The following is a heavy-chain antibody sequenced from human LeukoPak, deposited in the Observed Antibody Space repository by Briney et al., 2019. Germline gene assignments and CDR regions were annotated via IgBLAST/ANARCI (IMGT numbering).Heavy chain of an antibody. J-gene: IGHJ4*02. CDR2: IYYSGST. Sequence: PSETLSLTCTVSGGSISSSSYYWDWIRQPPGKGLEWIGSIYYSGSTYYNPSLKSRVTISVDTSKNQFSLKLSSVTAADTAVYYCARQKRLWFGELFLFDYWGQGTLVTVSS. CDR3: ARQKRLWFGELFLFDY. CDR1: GGSISSSSYY. V-gene: IGHV4-39*01. D-gene: IGHD3-10*01.